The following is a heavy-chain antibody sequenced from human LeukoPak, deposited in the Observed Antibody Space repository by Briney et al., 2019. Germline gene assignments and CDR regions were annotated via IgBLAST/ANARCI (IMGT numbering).Heavy chain of an antibody. Sequence: SETMSLTCSVSGDSVSRSDSYWDWIRQPPGKGLEWIGTIYYSGRTYYSPSLKSRVTMSVDPSNNQFSLNLRSVTAADTALYYCARRRYYDGSGYLEWGQGTLLSVSS. CDR3: ARRRYYDGSGYLE. CDR2: IYYSGRT. D-gene: IGHD3-22*01. CDR1: GDSVSRSDSY. V-gene: IGHV4-39*01. J-gene: IGHJ1*01.